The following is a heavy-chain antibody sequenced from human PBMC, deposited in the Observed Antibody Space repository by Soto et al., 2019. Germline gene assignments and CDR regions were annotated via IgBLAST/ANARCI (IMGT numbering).Heavy chain of an antibody. J-gene: IGHJ4*02. D-gene: IGHD3-10*01. CDR1: GYTFTSYG. V-gene: IGHV1-18*01. CDR3: AIEYSYGSGHGY. Sequence: QVQLVQSGAEVKKPGASVKVSCKSSGYTFTSYGISWVRQAPGQGLEWMGWISAYNGNTNYAQKLQGRVPMSTDTSTSTAYMETRSLRYDVAAVYYCAIEYSYGSGHGYWCQGTLVTVSS. CDR2: ISAYNGNT.